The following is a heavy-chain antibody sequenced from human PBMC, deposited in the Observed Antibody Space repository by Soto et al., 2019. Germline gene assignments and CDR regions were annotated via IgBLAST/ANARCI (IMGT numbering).Heavy chain of an antibody. CDR2: ISSSGSTI. Sequence: GSLRLSCAASGFTFSDYYMSWIRQAPGKGLEWVSYISSSGSTIYYADSVKGRFTISRDNAKNSLYLQMNSLRAEDTAVYYCARDGGATTVTADAFDIWGQGTMVTVSS. J-gene: IGHJ3*02. CDR1: GFTFSDYY. V-gene: IGHV3-11*01. CDR3: ARDGGATTVTADAFDI. D-gene: IGHD4-17*01.